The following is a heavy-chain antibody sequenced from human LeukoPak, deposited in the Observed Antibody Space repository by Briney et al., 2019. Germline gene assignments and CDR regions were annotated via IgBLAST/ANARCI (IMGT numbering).Heavy chain of an antibody. D-gene: IGHD6-6*01. CDR3: ARGYRAAQNSSSEFGNAFDI. CDR2: INHSGST. V-gene: IGHV4-34*01. CDR1: GGSFSGYY. J-gene: IGHJ3*02. Sequence: SETLSLTCAVYGGSFSGYYWNWVRQPPEKGLEWIGEINHSGSTNYNPSLKSRVTVSVNTSRNHFSLNLSSVTAADTAVYYCARGYRAAQNSSSEFGNAFDIWGQGTMVTVSS.